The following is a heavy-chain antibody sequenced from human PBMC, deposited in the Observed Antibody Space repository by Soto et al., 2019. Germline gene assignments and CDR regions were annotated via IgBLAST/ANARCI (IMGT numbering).Heavy chain of an antibody. CDR3: AALGVHRFFDY. D-gene: IGHD3-16*01. Sequence: SETLSLTCTVSGGSISSYYWSWIRQPPGKGLEWTGYIYYSGSTNYNPSLKSRVTISVDTSSHQFSLRLTSVPAADTAVYSWAALGVHRFFDYWGQETLVTVSS. CDR2: IYYSGST. J-gene: IGHJ4*02. CDR1: GGSISSYY. V-gene: IGHV4-59*01.